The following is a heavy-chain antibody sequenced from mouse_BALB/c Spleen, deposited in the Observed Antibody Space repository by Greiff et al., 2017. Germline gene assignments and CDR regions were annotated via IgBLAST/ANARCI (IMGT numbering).Heavy chain of an antibody. V-gene: IGHV2-9*02. Sequence: QVQLKESGPGLVAPSQSLSITCTVSGFSLTSYGVHWVRQPPGKGLEWLGVIWAGGSTNYNSALMSRLSISKDNSKSQVFLKMNSLQTDDTAMYYCAIGDYYGSSSYYFDYWGQGTTLTVSS. CDR2: IWAGGST. J-gene: IGHJ2*01. D-gene: IGHD1-1*01. CDR1: GFSLTSYG. CDR3: AIGDYYGSSSYYFDY.